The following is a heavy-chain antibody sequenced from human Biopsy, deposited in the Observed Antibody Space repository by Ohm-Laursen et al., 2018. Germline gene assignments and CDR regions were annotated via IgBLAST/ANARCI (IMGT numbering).Heavy chain of an antibody. J-gene: IGHJ4*02. V-gene: IGHV4-59*07. D-gene: IGHD7-27*01. CDR1: GGSIKSYY. CDR3: ARLTGDPSY. Sequence: SDTLSLTCPVSGGSIKSYYWNWIRQSPGKGLEWIGFIYYTGHTNYNPSLKSRATISVDTSKNQSSLKVISVTAADTAAYYCARLTGDPSYWGQGILVTVSS. CDR2: IYYTGHT.